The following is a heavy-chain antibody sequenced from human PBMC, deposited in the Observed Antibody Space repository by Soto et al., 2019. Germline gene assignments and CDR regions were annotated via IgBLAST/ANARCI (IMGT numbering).Heavy chain of an antibody. J-gene: IGHJ3*02. Sequence: SVKVSCKASGGTFGSYAISWVRQAPGQGLEWMGGIIPIFGTANYAQKFQGRVTITADESTSTAYMELSSLRSEDTAVYYCARDFILLLLGDAFDIWGQGTMVTVSS. CDR2: IIPIFGTA. V-gene: IGHV1-69*13. CDR1: GGTFGSYA. D-gene: IGHD2-15*01. CDR3: ARDFILLLLGDAFDI.